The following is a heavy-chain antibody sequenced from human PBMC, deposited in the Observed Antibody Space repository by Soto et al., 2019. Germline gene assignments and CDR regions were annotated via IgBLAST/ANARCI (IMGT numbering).Heavy chain of an antibody. CDR2: IYYSGST. Sequence: SETLSLTCTVSGVSISSSSYYWGWIRQPPGKGLEWIGSIYYSGSTYYNPSLKSRVTISVDTSKNQFSLKLSSVTAADTAVYYCARLYGDLYYFDYWGQGTLVTVSS. CDR3: ARLYGDLYYFDY. CDR1: GVSISSSSYY. D-gene: IGHD4-17*01. J-gene: IGHJ4*02. V-gene: IGHV4-39*01.